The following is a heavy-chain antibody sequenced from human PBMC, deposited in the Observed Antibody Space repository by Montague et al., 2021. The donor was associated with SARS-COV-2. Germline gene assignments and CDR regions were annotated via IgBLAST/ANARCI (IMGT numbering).Heavy chain of an antibody. CDR1: GFSISSYY. CDR2: IYYIGST. Sequence: SETLSLTCTVSGFSISSYYWSWIRQPPVKGLEWIGYIYYIGSTNYNPSLTRRVTISVDTSKNQFSLKLSSVTAADTAVYYCARRSLGYCSGGSCYSAFDPWGHGTLVTVSA. CDR3: ARRSLGYCSGGSCYSAFDP. D-gene: IGHD2-15*01. J-gene: IGHJ5*02. V-gene: IGHV4-59*01.